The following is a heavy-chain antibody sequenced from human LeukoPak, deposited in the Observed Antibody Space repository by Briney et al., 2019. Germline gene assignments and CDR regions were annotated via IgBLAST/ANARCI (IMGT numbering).Heavy chain of an antibody. CDR2: ISVSGNT. CDR3: ARGVSGYDYYYYMDV. V-gene: IGHV3-23*01. J-gene: IGHJ6*03. Sequence: GGSLRLSCAASGFTLSSYAMSWVRQAPGKGLEWVSAISVSGNTYHADSVKGRFTISRDSSKNTLYLQMGSLRAEDMAVYYCARGVSGYDYYYYMDVWGKGTTVTVSS. CDR1: GFTLSSYA. D-gene: IGHD5-12*01.